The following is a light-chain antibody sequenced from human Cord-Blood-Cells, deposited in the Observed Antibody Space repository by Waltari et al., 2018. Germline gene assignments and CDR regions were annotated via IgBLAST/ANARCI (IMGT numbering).Light chain of an antibody. CDR2: EGS. J-gene: IGLJ3*02. CDR3: CSYAGSSTWV. V-gene: IGLV2-23*01. CDR1: SSDVGSYNL. Sequence: QSALTQPASVSGSPGQSITISCTGTSSDVGSYNLVSWYQQHPGKAPTRMIYEGSKRPSGVSNRFSGSKSGNTASLTISGLQAEDEADYYCCSYAGSSTWVFVGGTKLTVL.